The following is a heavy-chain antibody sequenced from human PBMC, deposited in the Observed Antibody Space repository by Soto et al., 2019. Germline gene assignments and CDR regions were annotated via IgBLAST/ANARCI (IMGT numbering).Heavy chain of an antibody. Sequence: QVQLVQSGAEETRPGASVKVSCKASGYTLTSHDMHWVRQAPGQRLEWMGWINAGNDNTQFSQKFQGRVAITRDTSASTVYMELSGLRSEHTAVYYCARYNWDAPSYYGMDVWGQGTTVTVSS. CDR2: INAGNDNT. D-gene: IGHD1-1*01. J-gene: IGHJ6*02. V-gene: IGHV1-3*05. CDR1: GYTLTSHD. CDR3: ARYNWDAPSYYGMDV.